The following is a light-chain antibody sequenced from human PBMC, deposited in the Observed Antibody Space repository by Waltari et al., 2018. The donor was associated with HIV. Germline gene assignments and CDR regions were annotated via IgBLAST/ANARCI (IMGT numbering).Light chain of an antibody. J-gene: IGLJ2*01. V-gene: IGLV1-44*01. Sequence: QSVLTQPPSASGTPGQRVTISCSGRRSNIGSNPVSWYQQLPGAAPKLLICDNNQRPSGVPDRFSGSKSGTSASLAISGLQSEDEGDYYCAAWDDSLNGLFGGGTK. CDR3: AAWDDSLNGL. CDR1: RSNIGSNP. CDR2: DNN.